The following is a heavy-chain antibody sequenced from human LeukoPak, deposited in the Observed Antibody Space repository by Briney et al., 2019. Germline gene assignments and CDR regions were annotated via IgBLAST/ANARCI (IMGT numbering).Heavy chain of an antibody. CDR1: GGSISSYY. CDR3: ARGRLYCSSTSCYTGAYYYYYMDV. Sequence: PSETLSLTCTVSGGSISSYYWSWIRQPAGKGLEWIGRIYTSGSTNYNPSLKSRVTMSVDTSKNQFSLKLSSVTAADTAVYYCARGRLYCSSTSCYTGAYYYYYMDVWGKGTTVTVSS. D-gene: IGHD2-2*02. V-gene: IGHV4-4*07. CDR2: IYTSGST. J-gene: IGHJ6*03.